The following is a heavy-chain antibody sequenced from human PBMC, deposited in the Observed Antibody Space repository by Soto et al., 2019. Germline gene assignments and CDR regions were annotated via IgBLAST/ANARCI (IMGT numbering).Heavy chain of an antibody. V-gene: IGHV1-46*01. Sequence: SVKVSCKASGYTFTSYYMHWVRQAPGQGLEWMGIINPSGGSTSYAQKFQGRVTMTRDTSTSTVYMELSSLRSEDTAVYYCARSNSSGWYDYYYGMDVWGQGTTVTVSS. CDR3: ARSNSSGWYDYYYGMDV. J-gene: IGHJ6*02. CDR2: INPSGGST. D-gene: IGHD6-19*01. CDR1: GYTFTSYY.